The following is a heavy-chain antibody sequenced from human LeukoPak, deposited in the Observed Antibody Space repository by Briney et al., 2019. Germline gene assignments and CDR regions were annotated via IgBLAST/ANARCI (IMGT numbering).Heavy chain of an antibody. J-gene: IGHJ4*02. CDR1: GFTFSTYA. D-gene: IGHD3-3*01. Sequence: GGSLRLSCAASGFTFSTYAMSWVRQAPGKGLEWVSTLSPSGASTYYADSVKGRFTISRDNSQNTLYLQMNSLRAEDTAVYYCAKDQGSITVFGGTDCWGQGTLVTVS. CDR2: LSPSGAST. CDR3: AKDQGSITVFGGTDC. V-gene: IGHV3-23*01.